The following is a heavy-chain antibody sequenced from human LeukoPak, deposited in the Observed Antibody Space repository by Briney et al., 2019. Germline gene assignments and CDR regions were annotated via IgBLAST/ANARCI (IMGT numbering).Heavy chain of an antibody. Sequence: SETLSLTCIVSGGSINSDYWTWVRLPAGKGLEWIGRIYGSGRANYNPSLSSRVTISVDTSKNHLSMKMNSVTAADPGVYYCARGAGWYSSWGQGTQVTVSS. CDR2: IYGSGRA. CDR3: ARGAGWYSS. J-gene: IGHJ5*02. CDR1: GGSINSDY. D-gene: IGHD6-19*01. V-gene: IGHV4-4*07.